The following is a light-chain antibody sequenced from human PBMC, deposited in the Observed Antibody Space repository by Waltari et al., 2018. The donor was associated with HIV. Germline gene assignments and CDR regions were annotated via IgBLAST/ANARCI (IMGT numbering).Light chain of an antibody. CDR1: SSNIGTKT. V-gene: IGLV1-44*01. CDR2: GNH. J-gene: IGLJ3*02. CDR3: AAWDDSLNAWV. Sequence: QPVLTQPPSASGTPGQRVTIPCSGSSSNIGTKTVNWYQQLPGSAPKFLSYGNHVRPSGVPDRFSGSKSGTSASLAISGLRSEDEADYYCAAWDDSLNAWVFGGGTKVTVL.